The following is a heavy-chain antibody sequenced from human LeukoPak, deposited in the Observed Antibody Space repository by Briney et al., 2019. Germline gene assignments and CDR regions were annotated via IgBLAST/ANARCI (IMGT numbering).Heavy chain of an antibody. CDR3: ATTYYYGSGSYSDNWFDP. Sequence: SETLSLTCTVSGGSISSYYWSWIRQPPGKGLEWIAYIYYSGSTNYNPSLKSRVTISVDTSKNQFSLKLSSVTAADTAVYYCATTYYYGSGSYSDNWFDPWGQGTLVTVSS. D-gene: IGHD3-10*01. V-gene: IGHV4-59*12. CDR1: GGSISSYY. J-gene: IGHJ5*02. CDR2: IYYSGST.